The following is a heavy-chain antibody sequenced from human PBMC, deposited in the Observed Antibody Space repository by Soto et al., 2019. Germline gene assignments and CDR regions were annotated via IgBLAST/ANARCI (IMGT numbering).Heavy chain of an antibody. Sequence: SGPTLVNPTQTLTLTCTFSGFSLSTSGVRVGWIRQPPGKALECLARIDWDDDKFYSTSLKTRLAISKDTSKNQVVLTMTNMDPLDTGTYYCARIQGGGAYFDSWGQGNMVTVSA. D-gene: IGHD2-21*01. CDR2: IDWDDDK. CDR3: ARIQGGGAYFDS. CDR1: GFSLSTSGVR. V-gene: IGHV2-70*04. J-gene: IGHJ4*02.